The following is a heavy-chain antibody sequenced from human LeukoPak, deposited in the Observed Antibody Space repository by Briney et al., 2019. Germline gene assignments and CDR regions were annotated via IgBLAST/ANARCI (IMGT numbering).Heavy chain of an antibody. D-gene: IGHD6-6*01. CDR3: ARAPSSSSAYFDY. Sequence: SETLSLTCAVYGGSFSGYYWSWIRQPPGKGLEWIGETNHSGSTNYNPSLKSRVTISVDTSKNQFSLKPSSVTAADTAVYYCARAPSSSSAYFDYWGQGTLVTVSS. V-gene: IGHV4-34*01. J-gene: IGHJ4*02. CDR2: TNHSGST. CDR1: GGSFSGYY.